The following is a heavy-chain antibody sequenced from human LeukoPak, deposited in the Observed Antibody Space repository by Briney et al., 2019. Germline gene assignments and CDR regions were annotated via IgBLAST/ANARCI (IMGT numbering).Heavy chain of an antibody. CDR2: SFYSGSN. J-gene: IGHJ5*02. CDR3: ANMGYSYAPGLFDP. CDR1: GGSISSSGYY. Sequence: SETLSLTGTGSGGSISSSGYYWGWIRQTPGKGLEWIGCSFYSGSNYHNPSLKSRVSMSVDTSKNQFSLKLSSVTAADTAVYYCANMGYSYAPGLFDPWGQGTLVTVSS. V-gene: IGHV4-39*07. D-gene: IGHD5-18*01.